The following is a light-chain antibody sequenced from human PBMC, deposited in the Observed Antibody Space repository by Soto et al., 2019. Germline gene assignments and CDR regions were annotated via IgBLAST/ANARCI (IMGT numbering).Light chain of an antibody. J-gene: IGKJ1*01. CDR3: QQRSNWLTWT. CDR2: DAS. V-gene: IGKV3-11*01. Sequence: EMVLTQSPATLSLSPGERATISCRASQSVSSYLAWYQQKPGQAPRLLIYDASNRATGIPARFSGSGSGTDFTLTISSLEPEDFAVYYCQQRSNWLTWTFGQGTKVDIK. CDR1: QSVSSY.